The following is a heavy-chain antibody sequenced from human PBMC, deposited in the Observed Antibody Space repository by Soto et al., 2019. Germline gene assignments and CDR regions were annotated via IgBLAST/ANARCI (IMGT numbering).Heavy chain of an antibody. CDR2: FGGSGGT. Sequence: GGSLRLSCVGSGFIFSNYAMAWVRQAPGKGLEWVSGFGGSGGTYYADSVKGRYTISRDNSKNTLYLQMNSLRVEDTAVYYCAKSQSSLYYMDVWGKGTAVTVSS. V-gene: IGHV3-23*01. CDR1: GFIFSNYA. J-gene: IGHJ6*03. CDR3: AKSQSSLYYMDV.